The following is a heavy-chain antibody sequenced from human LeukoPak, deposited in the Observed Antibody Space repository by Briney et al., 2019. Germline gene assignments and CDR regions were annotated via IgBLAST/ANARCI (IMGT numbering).Heavy chain of an antibody. J-gene: IGHJ4*02. CDR3: AKDIWYYDSSGPFDY. D-gene: IGHD3-22*01. CDR1: GFTFDDYA. V-gene: IGHV3-9*01. Sequence: SLRLSCAASGFTFDDYAMHWVRQAPGKGLEWVSGISWNSGSIGYADSVKGRFTISRDNAKNSLYLQMNSLRAEDTALYYCAKDIWYYDSSGPFDYWGQGTLVTVSS. CDR2: ISWNSGSI.